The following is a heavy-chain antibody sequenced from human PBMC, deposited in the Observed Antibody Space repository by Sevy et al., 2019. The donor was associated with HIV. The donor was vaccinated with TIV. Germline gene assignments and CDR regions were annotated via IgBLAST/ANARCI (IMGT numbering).Heavy chain of an antibody. D-gene: IGHD3-22*01. V-gene: IGHV3-23*01. Sequence: GGSLRLSCAASGFTFSTYTMSWVRQAPGKALEWVSAIRGSAGSTYYADLVQGRFTISRDKSKNTLYLQMNSLRAEDTAVYYCAKGDRTYYGLDVWGQGTTVTVSS. CDR3: AKGDRTYYGLDV. J-gene: IGHJ6*02. CDR1: GFTFSTYT. CDR2: IRGSAGST.